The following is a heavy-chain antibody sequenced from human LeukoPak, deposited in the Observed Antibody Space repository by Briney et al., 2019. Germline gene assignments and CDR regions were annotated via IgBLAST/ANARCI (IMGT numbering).Heavy chain of an antibody. V-gene: IGHV1-46*01. D-gene: IGHD2/OR15-2a*01. CDR3: ARDLSGQRYFDY. J-gene: IGHJ4*02. Sequence: ASVKVSCKASGYTFTGYYMHWVRQAPGQGLEWMGIINPNGGSTSYAEKFQGRVTMTRDTSTTTLYMELSSLRSEDTAVYYCARDLSGQRYFDYWGQGTLVTVSS. CDR2: INPNGGST. CDR1: GYTFTGYY.